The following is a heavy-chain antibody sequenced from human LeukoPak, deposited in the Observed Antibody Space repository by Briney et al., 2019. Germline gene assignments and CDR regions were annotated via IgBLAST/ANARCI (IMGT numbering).Heavy chain of an antibody. J-gene: IGHJ4*02. D-gene: IGHD2-21*01. CDR1: GFTFSSFE. Sequence: AGGSLRLSCAASGFTFSSFEMNWVRQAPGKGLEWVAYISGGGGVIKYADSVKGRLTISRENPHHSLYLQMKSLRVEDTAFYYFSRGGAYFYVPYWGQGTLVTVSS. CDR3: SRGGAYFYVPY. V-gene: IGHV3-48*03. CDR2: ISGGGGVI.